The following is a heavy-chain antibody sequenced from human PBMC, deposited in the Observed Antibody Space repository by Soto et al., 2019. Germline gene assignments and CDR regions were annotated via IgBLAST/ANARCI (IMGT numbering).Heavy chain of an antibody. J-gene: IGHJ4*02. CDR2: VKQDGSQS. V-gene: IGHV3-7*01. CDR3: ARDQYYYDSSGYSPFDY. CDR1: GFTFSRYW. Sequence: GGSLRLSCEASGFTFSRYWMSWIRQAPGKGLEWVANVKQDGSQSYLVDSVKGRFTMSRDNAKNSLFLQMNSLRAEDTAVYYCARDQYYYDSSGYSPFDYWGQGTLVTVSS. D-gene: IGHD3-22*01.